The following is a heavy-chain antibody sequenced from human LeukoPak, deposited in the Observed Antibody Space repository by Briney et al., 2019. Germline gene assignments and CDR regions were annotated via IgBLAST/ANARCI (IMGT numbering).Heavy chain of an antibody. CDR3: ASGRPYYYFDF. CDR1: GVSFSNYG. Sequence: GGSLRLPCAASGVSFSNYGMHWVRQAPGKGLEWVAFIQYDGLNKYYADSVKGRSTISRDNSRDTLYLQMNSLRPEDTAIYYCASGRPYYYFDFWGQGTLVTVSS. CDR2: IQYDGLNK. J-gene: IGHJ4*02. D-gene: IGHD6-6*01. V-gene: IGHV3-30*02.